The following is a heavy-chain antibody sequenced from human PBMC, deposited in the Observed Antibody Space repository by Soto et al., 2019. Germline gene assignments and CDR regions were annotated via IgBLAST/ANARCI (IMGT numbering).Heavy chain of an antibody. V-gene: IGHV1-69*06. CDR2: IIPIYASP. Sequence: QVQLVQSGAEVKKPGSSVKVSCKASGGTFSSNAISWVRQAPGQGLEWMGGIIPIYASPNYEQNFQGRVTVTADKATSTAYLELSRLKFADSAIYYCAVAVTGSRSPLAHWGQGTLVIVSS. CDR1: GGTFSSNA. J-gene: IGHJ4*02. CDR3: AVAVTGSRSPLAH. D-gene: IGHD6-19*01.